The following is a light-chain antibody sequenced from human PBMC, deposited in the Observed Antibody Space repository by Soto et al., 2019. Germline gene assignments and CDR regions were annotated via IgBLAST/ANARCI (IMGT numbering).Light chain of an antibody. Sequence: QSVLPQPPSVSGAPGQRVTISCTGSSSNIGAGYDVHWYQQLPGTAPKLIIYGNSNRPSGVPDRFSGSKSGTSASLAITGLQAEDEADYYCQSYDSSLSALFGGGTKLTVL. V-gene: IGLV1-40*01. CDR1: SSNIGAGYD. CDR3: QSYDSSLSAL. CDR2: GNS. J-gene: IGLJ3*02.